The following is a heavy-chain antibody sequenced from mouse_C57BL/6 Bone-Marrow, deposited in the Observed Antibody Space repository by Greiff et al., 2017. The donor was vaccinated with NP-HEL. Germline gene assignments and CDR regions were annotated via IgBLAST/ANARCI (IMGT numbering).Heavy chain of an antibody. V-gene: IGHV1-22*01. CDR3: ARYSNYEVNFDY. J-gene: IGHJ2*01. CDR2: INPNNGGT. D-gene: IGHD2-5*01. CDR1: GYTFTDYN. Sequence: VQLQQSGPELVKPGASVKMSCKASGYTFTDYNMHWVKQSHGKSLEWIGYINPNNGGTSYNQKFKGKATLTVNKSSSTAYMELRSLTSEDSAVYYCARYSNYEVNFDYWGQGTTLTVSS.